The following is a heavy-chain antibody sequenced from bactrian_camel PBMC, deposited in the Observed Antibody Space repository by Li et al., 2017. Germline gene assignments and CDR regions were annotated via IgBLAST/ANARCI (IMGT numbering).Heavy chain of an antibody. J-gene: IGHJ6*01. CDR3: VNLWRWDGFEDQA. V-gene: IGHV3S7*01. D-gene: IGHD3*01. Sequence: HVQLVESGGGLVQPRGSLRLSCGAFGFTFSNYAMTWVRQAPGKGLQWVCDIWSDGSRREYTGSVKGRFTISRDNAKNMVYLQMNDLQSEDTALYYCVNLWRWDGFEDQAWGQGTQVTVS. CDR1: GFTFSNYA. CDR2: IWSDGSRR.